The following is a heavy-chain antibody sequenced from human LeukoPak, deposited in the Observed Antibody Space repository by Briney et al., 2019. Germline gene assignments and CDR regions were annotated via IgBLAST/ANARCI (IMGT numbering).Heavy chain of an antibody. J-gene: IGHJ3*02. D-gene: IGHD2-21*01. CDR2: ISWSSRSI. CDR3: VKDRTGGDILTDVFDM. CDR1: GFTFDDYA. Sequence: GGSLRLSCAASGFTFDDYAMHWVRQAPGKGLEWVSGISWSSRSIAYADSVKGRFTISRDNAKNSLYLQMNSLRPADMALYYCVKDRTGGDILTDVFDMWGQGTMVTVSS. V-gene: IGHV3-9*03.